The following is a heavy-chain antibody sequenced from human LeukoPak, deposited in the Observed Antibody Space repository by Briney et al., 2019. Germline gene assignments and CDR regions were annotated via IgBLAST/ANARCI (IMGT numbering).Heavy chain of an antibody. CDR3: ARPASRGVGRYFDL. Sequence: GGSLSLPCGACGFPFSNYPMSWVRQATGKALEGVSALSGREDKPYYADSGTGQFTISRDNSKNTLYLQMNSLRAEDTALYYCARPASRGVGRYFDLWGRGSLVTVSS. CDR2: LSGREDKP. V-gene: IGHV3-23*01. J-gene: IGHJ2*01. D-gene: IGHD3-10*01. CDR1: GFPFSNYP.